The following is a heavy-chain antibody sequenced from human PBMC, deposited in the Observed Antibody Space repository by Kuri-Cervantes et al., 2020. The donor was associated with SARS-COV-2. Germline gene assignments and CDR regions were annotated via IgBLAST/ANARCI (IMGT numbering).Heavy chain of an antibody. J-gene: IGHJ4*02. D-gene: IGHD4-11*01. V-gene: IGHV3-74*01. CDR3: ARIDDYSNSLDY. CDR1: GFTFSSYW. CDR2: INSDESST. Sequence: GESLKISCAASGFTFSSYWMHWVRQAPGKGLVWVSRINSDESSTSYADSEKGRFTISRDNAKNTLYLQMNSLRAEDTAVYYCARIDDYSNSLDYWGQGTLVTVSS.